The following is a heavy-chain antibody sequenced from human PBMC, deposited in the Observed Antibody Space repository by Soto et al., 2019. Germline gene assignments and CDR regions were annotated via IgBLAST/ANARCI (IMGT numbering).Heavy chain of an antibody. D-gene: IGHD2-15*01. Sequence: SETLSLTCSASGGSITSSSHFWGWVRQPPGKGLEWIGTIYFTGNTYYTPSLKSRLTMSIDTSKNEFSLRLNSVTAADTAVYYCAGQTFTVAAASYGRSNWFDPWGPGTLVTVSS. CDR3: AGQTFTVAAASYGRSNWFDP. CDR1: GGSITSSSHF. J-gene: IGHJ5*02. V-gene: IGHV4-39*01. CDR2: IYFTGNT.